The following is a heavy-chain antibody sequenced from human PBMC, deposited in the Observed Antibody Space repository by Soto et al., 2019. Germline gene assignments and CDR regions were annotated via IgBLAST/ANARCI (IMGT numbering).Heavy chain of an antibody. J-gene: IGHJ5*01. CDR2: ICYTGDS. V-gene: IGHV4-59*08. CDR1: GGSCVSYC. D-gene: IGHD2-21*01. CDR3: ARHVDCGGNYCSTGRWFES. Sequence: SETHSSPWAVAGGSCVSYCLSWIRKAPGKGLGWVCYICYTGDSNFNPSLKSRVTISVDTSKNQFSLKLSSVTAADTAVYYCARHVDCGGNYCSTGRWFESWVQRTLVTVSS.